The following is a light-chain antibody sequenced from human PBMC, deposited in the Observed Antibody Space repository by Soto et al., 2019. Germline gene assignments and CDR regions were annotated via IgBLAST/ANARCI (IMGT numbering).Light chain of an antibody. V-gene: IGKV3-15*01. Sequence: DILMTQSPSTLSVSPGERATLSCRASQSVSSNLAWYQQKPGQAPRLLIYGASTRATGIPARFSGSGSGTAVSLPISSRQSEDFVVSYCQQKNIRPPYTFGQGTKLEIK. CDR1: QSVSSN. CDR3: QQKNIRPPYT. J-gene: IGKJ2*01. CDR2: GAS.